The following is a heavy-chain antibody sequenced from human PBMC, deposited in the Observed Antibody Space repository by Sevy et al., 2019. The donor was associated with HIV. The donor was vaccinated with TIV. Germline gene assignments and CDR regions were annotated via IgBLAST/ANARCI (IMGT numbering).Heavy chain of an antibody. CDR2: ISGSGGST. J-gene: IGHJ3*02. CDR1: GFTFSSYA. CDR3: AKLYCGGDCYGRGSGNEDFDI. V-gene: IGHV3-23*01. Sequence: GGSLRLSCAASGFTFSSYAMSWVRQAPGKGLEWVSIISGSGGSTYYADSVKGRFTISRDNSKNTLHLQMNSLRAEDTAVDYCAKLYCGGDCYGRGSGNEDFDIWGQGTMVTVSS. D-gene: IGHD2-21*01.